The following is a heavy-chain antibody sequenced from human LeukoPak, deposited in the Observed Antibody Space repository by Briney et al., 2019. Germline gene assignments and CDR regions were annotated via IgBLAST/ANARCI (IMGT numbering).Heavy chain of an antibody. J-gene: IGHJ4*02. V-gene: IGHV4-4*02. Sequence: PSETLSLTCGVSGGSISDTNWWTWFRQPPGKGLEWIGEVNLQGSTNYNPSLKSRVTISVDKSENHISLKLSSVTAADTAVYYCARKDSGSYYRRFDYWGQGTLVTVSS. D-gene: IGHD1-26*01. CDR3: ARKDSGSYYRRFDY. CDR2: VNLQGST. CDR1: GGSISDTNW.